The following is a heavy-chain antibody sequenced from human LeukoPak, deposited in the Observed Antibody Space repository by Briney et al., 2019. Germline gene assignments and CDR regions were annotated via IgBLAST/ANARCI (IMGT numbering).Heavy chain of an antibody. V-gene: IGHV3-49*04. J-gene: IGHJ6*02. CDR1: GFTFGDYA. D-gene: IGHD6-13*01. Sequence: GGSLRLSCTGSGFTFGDYAMNWVRQAPGKGLEWVGFIRSKNYGGTTEYAASVKGRFTISRDDSKSIACLQMNSLRAEDTAVYYCARDFVAAPTVWGQGTTVTVSS. CDR3: ARDFVAAPTV. CDR2: IRSKNYGGTT.